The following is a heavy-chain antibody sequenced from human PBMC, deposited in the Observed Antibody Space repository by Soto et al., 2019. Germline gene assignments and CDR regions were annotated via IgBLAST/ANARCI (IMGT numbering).Heavy chain of an antibody. CDR1: GDSVSSSGAA. V-gene: IGHV6-1*01. Sequence: PSQTLSLTCALSGDSVSSSGAAWNWTRQSPSRGREWLGRTYYRSKWTLDYAAIVESRITIHADTPRNQFSLHLNSVTPGGTAVYYCSRVNCSAGTGLDGLDVWGQGTTVTVSS. J-gene: IGHJ6*02. D-gene: IGHD2-15*01. CDR3: SRVNCSAGTGLDGLDV. CDR2: TYYRSKWTL.